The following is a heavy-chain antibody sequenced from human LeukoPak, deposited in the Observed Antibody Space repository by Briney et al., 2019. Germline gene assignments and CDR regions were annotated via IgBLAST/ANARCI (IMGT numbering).Heavy chain of an antibody. J-gene: IGHJ6*02. Sequence: GGSLRLSCAASGLTVSSYWMNWARQAQGKGLEWVASINHNGNVNYYVDSVKGRFTISRDNAKNSLYLQMSNLRAEDTAVYFCARGGGLDVWGQGATVTVSS. CDR2: INHNGNVN. CDR3: ARGGGLDV. CDR1: GLTVSSYW. D-gene: IGHD3-16*01. V-gene: IGHV3-7*03.